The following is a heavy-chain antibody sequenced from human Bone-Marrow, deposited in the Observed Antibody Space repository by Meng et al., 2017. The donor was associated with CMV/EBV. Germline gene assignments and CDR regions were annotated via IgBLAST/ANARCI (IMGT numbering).Heavy chain of an antibody. CDR1: GFIFSSYS. D-gene: IGHD2-15*01. CDR2: ISSSSTYI. CDR3: AGGIVVPTN. Sequence: GESLKISCAVSGFIFSSYSMNWVRQAPGKGLEWVSSISSSSTYISYADSVKGRFTISRDNTKNSLYLLMNSLRAEDTAVYYCAGGIVVPTNWGQGTLVTVSS. V-gene: IGHV3-21*01. J-gene: IGHJ4*02.